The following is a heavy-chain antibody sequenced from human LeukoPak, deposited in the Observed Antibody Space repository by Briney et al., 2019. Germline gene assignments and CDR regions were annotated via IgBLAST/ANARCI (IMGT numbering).Heavy chain of an antibody. CDR3: ARAHDFWSGYSRVYHMDV. CDR1: GGSISSSSYY. V-gene: IGHV4-39*07. D-gene: IGHD3-3*01. J-gene: IGHJ6*03. CDR2: IYYSGST. Sequence: SETLSLTCTVSGGSISSSSYYWGWIRQPPGKGLEWIGSIYYSGSTYYNPSLKSRVTMSVDTSKNQFSLKLSSVTAADTAVYYCARAHDFWSGYSRVYHMDVWGKGTTVTVSS.